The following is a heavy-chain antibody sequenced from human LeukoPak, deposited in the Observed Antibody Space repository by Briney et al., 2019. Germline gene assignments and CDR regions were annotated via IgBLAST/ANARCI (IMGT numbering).Heavy chain of an antibody. CDR1: GFSLSTSGVG. Sequence: GSGPTLVNPTQTLTLTCTFSGFSLSTSGVGVGWIRQPPGKALEWLALIYWDDDKRYSPSLKSRLTITKDTSKNQVVLTMINMDPVDTATYYCAHMSETHDYGGLSFDYWGQGTLVTVSS. D-gene: IGHD4-23*01. V-gene: IGHV2-5*02. CDR3: AHMSETHDYGGLSFDY. J-gene: IGHJ4*02. CDR2: IYWDDDK.